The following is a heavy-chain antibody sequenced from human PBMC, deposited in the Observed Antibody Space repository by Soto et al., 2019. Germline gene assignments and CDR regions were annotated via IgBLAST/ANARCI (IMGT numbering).Heavy chain of an antibody. V-gene: IGHV1-2*04. CDR2: INPNSGGT. J-gene: IGHJ3*02. Sequence: ASVKVSCKASGYTFTGYYMHWVRQAPGQGLEWMGWINPNSGGTNYAQKFQGWVTMTRDTSISTAYMELSRLRSDDTAVYYCASYSTPDNNDAFDIWGQGTMVTVSS. CDR3: ASYSTPDNNDAFDI. CDR1: GYTFTGYY. D-gene: IGHD6-13*01.